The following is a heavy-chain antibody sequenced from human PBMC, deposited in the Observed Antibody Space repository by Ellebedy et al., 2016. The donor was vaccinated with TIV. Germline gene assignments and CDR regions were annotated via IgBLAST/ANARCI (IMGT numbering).Heavy chain of an antibody. CDR2: IFSSWRT. CDR3: ARRKITVFGETDAFDI. D-gene: IGHD3-3*01. J-gene: IGHJ3*02. Sequence: MPSETLSLTCTVSGGSMKNYYWTWIRQPPGKGLEWLWQIFSSWRTNYHPSLKSLVTISADTSKNQFSLRLSSVTAADTAVYYCARRKITVFGETDAFDIWGQGTVVTVSS. V-gene: IGHV4-59*01. CDR1: GGSMKNYY.